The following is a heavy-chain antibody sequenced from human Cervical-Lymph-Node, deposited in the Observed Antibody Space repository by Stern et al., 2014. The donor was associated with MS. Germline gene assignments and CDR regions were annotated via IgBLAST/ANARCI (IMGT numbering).Heavy chain of an antibody. Sequence: VQLVESGGTVVQPGRSLRLSCAASGFTFKSYTMQWVRQAPGKGLEWVAVVIYNGTNKYYADSVKGRFTISRDNSKNTLFLQMNSLRPEDSAVYYCAKYAQSFDSWGQGTLVTVSS. V-gene: IGHV3-30*14. D-gene: IGHD2-2*01. CDR3: AKYAQSFDS. CDR2: VIYNGTNK. J-gene: IGHJ4*02. CDR1: GFTFKSYT.